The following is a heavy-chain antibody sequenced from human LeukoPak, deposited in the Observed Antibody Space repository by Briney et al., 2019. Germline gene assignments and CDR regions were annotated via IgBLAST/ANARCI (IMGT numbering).Heavy chain of an antibody. J-gene: IGHJ4*02. V-gene: IGHV3-21*04. CDR2: ISSSSSYI. CDR3: AKTMGAIDHDY. D-gene: IGHD1-26*01. Sequence: GGSLRLSCAASGFTFSSYSMNWVRQAPGKGLEWVSSISSSSSYIHYADSVKGRFTISRDNSKNTLYLQMNSLRAEDTAVYYCAKTMGAIDHDYWGQGTLVTVSS. CDR1: GFTFSSYS.